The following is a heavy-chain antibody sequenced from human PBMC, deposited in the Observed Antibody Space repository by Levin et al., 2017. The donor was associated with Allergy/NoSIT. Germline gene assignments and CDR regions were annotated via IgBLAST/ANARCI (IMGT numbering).Heavy chain of an antibody. Sequence: SETLSLTCTVSGGSISSSSYYWGWIRQPPGTGLEWIGSIYYSGSTYYNPSLKSRVTISVDTSKNQFSLKLSSVTAADTAVYYCARTLGYCSGGSCSGWDYYYYYGMDVWGQGTTVTVSS. CDR1: GGSISSSSYY. CDR2: IYYSGST. CDR3: ARTLGYCSGGSCSGWDYYYYYGMDV. J-gene: IGHJ6*02. V-gene: IGHV4-39*07. D-gene: IGHD2-15*01.